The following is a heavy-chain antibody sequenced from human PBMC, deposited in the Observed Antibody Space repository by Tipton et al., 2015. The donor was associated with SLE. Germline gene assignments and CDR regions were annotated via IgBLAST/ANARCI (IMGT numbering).Heavy chain of an antibody. CDR3: ARRSDDYSNWFDP. V-gene: IGHV4-59*12. CDR1: GVSISTYY. J-gene: IGHJ5*02. D-gene: IGHD4-11*01. CDR2: MYYSGST. Sequence: TLSLTCSVSGVSISTYYWSWIRQPPGKGLEWIGYMYYSGSTTYNPSLKSRVTISIDTSTNQFSLELSSMTAADTAVYYCARRSDDYSNWFDPWGQGTQVSVSS.